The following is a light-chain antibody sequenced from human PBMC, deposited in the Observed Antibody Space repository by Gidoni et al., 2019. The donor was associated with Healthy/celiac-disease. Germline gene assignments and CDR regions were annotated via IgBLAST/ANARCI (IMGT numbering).Light chain of an antibody. CDR2: DAS. J-gene: IGKJ5*01. CDR3: QQYDNHPLT. CDR1: RDISNY. V-gene: IGKV1-33*01. Sequence: DIQMTQSPSSLSASVGDSVTITCQASRDISNYLTWSQQKPGKAPKLLIYDASNLETGVPSRFSGSGSGTDFTVTISSRQPEDIATYYCQQYDNHPLTFXXXTRVEIK.